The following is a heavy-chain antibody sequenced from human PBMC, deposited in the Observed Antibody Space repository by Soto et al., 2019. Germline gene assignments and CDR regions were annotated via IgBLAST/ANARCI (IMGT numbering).Heavy chain of an antibody. Sequence: SEIKSDTSSVSSGTIGGLGWSWMRQPPGKGLEWIEYIYYSGSTDYIPSLKSRGTVSVDTCKNQFSLKVSSVSAAEPAVEYGARSGGRHWGQGTMVTVSS. CDR2: IYYSGST. D-gene: IGHD2-15*01. CDR3: ARSGGRH. V-gene: IGHV4-59*11. CDR1: SGTIGGLG. J-gene: IGHJ4*03.